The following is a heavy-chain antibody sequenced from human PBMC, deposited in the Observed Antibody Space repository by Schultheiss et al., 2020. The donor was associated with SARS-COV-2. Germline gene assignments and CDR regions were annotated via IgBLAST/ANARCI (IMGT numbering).Heavy chain of an antibody. CDR1: GFTFDDYA. Sequence: GGSLRLSCAASGFTFDDYAMHWVRQVSGKGLEWVSAISGSGGSTYYADSVKGRFTISRDNSKNTLYLQMNSLRAEDTAVYYCAKDLGLLWFGDAYYYYGMDVWGQGTTVTVSS. V-gene: IGHV3-23*01. CDR3: AKDLGLLWFGDAYYYYGMDV. J-gene: IGHJ6*02. D-gene: IGHD3-10*01. CDR2: ISGSGGST.